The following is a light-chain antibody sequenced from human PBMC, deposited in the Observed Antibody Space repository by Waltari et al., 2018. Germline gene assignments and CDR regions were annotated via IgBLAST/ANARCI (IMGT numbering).Light chain of an antibody. CDR2: EGS. J-gene: IGLJ1*01. V-gene: IGLV2-23*01. CDR3: CSYAGSSTYV. Sequence: QSALTQPASVSGSPGQSITISCTGTSSDVGRYNLVSWYQQHPGKAPKLMIYEGSKRPSGVSNRFSGSKSGNTSSLPISGLQAEDEADYYCCSYAGSSTYVFGTGTKVTVL. CDR1: SSDVGRYNL.